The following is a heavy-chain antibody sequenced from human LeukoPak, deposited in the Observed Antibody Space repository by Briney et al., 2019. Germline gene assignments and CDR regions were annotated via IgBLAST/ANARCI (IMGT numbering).Heavy chain of an antibody. CDR3: AREGIAAAVFFDY. Sequence: ASVKVSCKASGYTFTGYYMHWVRQAPGQGLEWMGWINPNSGGTNYAQKFQGWVTMTRDTSISTAYMELSRLRSDDTAVYYCAREGIAAAVFFDYWGQGTLVTVSS. J-gene: IGHJ4*02. V-gene: IGHV1-2*04. D-gene: IGHD6-13*01. CDR2: INPNSGGT. CDR1: GYTFTGYY.